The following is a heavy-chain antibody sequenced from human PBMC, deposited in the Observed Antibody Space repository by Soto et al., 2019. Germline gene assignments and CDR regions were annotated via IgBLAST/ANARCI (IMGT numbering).Heavy chain of an antibody. CDR3: ARTDGYNYPRPHYFDY. CDR1: GGTFSTYV. D-gene: IGHD5-12*01. Sequence: QVQLVQSAAEVKKPGSSVKVSCKASGGTFSTYVFSWVRQAPGQGLEWMGGFLPIFDTANYAQKFQGRVTITADESTSTAYMELRSLRSEDTAVYYCARTDGYNYPRPHYFDYWGQGTLVTVSS. J-gene: IGHJ4*02. CDR2: FLPIFDTA. V-gene: IGHV1-69*12.